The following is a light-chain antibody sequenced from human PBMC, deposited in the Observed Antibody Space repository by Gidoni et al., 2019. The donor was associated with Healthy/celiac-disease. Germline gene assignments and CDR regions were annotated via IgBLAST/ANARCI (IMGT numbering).Light chain of an antibody. V-gene: IGKV3-20*01. J-gene: IGKJ2*01. CDR3: QQYGSSPPYT. CDR2: GAS. CDR1: QSVSSSY. Sequence: EIVLTQSPGTLSVSPGERDTLSCRASQSVSSSYLAWYQQKPGQAPRLLLYGASSRATGIPDRFSGSGSGTDFTLTISRLEPEDFAVYYCQQYGSSPPYTFGQGTKLEIK.